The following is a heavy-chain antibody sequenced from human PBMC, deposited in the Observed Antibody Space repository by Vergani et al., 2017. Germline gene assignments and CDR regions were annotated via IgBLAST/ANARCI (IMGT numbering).Heavy chain of an antibody. V-gene: IGHV3-23*01. CDR3: TKGSRGYTGYFFDY. D-gene: IGHD3-22*01. J-gene: IGHJ4*02. CDR2: VSGSSATP. CDR1: GFSFPGSA. Sequence: EVQLLESGGGLVQPGGSRRLSCEASGFSFPGSAMSWVRQAPGKGLEWVSSVSGSSATPYYADSVKGRFIISRDNSKNTLHLQMNSLRADDTAVYYCTKGSRGYTGYFFDYWGQGTLATVSS.